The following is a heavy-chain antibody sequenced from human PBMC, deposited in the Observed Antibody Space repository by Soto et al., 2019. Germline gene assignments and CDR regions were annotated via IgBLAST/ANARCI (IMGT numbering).Heavy chain of an antibody. CDR2: ISSSGSTI. CDR1: GFTFSSYE. CDR3: ARELLPGLFDY. D-gene: IGHD2-15*01. Sequence: GSLRLSCAASGFTFSSYEMNWVRQAPGKGLEWVSYISSSGSTIYYADSVKGRFTISRDNAKNSLYLQMNSLRAEDTAVYCCARELLPGLFDYWGQGTLVTVSS. V-gene: IGHV3-48*03. J-gene: IGHJ4*02.